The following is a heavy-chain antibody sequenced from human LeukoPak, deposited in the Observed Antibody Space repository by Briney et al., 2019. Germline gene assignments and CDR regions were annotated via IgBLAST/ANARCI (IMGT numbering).Heavy chain of an antibody. V-gene: IGHV4-39*01. Sequence: PSETLSLTCTVSGGSISSSSSYWGWIRQPPGEGLEWIGSIYYSGTTYYNPSLKGRVTISVDTPKRQFSLKLSSVNAADPAVFYYSKQYTDSWNRCFDPWGQGTLVTVSS. CDR2: IYYSGTT. CDR1: GGSISSSSSY. D-gene: IGHD1-1*01. CDR3: SKQYTDSWNRCFDP. J-gene: IGHJ5*02.